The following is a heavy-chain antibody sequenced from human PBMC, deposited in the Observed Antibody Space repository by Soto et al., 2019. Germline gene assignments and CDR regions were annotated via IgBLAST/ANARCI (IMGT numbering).Heavy chain of an antibody. CDR3: VRGVLS. CDR2: IHHSGST. D-gene: IGHD3-10*01. CDR1: GGSISSGGYY. Sequence: QVQLQESGPGLVKASQTLSLTCNVSGGSISSGGYYWTWIRQHPGKGLEWIGNIHHSGSTFYNPSLQTRVSISVDTSKNPFSLKLSSVTAADTAVYFCVRGVLSWGQGTLVTVSS. V-gene: IGHV4-31*03. J-gene: IGHJ1*01.